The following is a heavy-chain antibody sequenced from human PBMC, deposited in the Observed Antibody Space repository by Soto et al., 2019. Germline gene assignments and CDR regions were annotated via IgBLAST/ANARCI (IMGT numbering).Heavy chain of an antibody. CDR1: GGSISSDGYY. V-gene: IGHV4-61*02. Sequence: QVQLQESGPGLVKPSQTLSLTCTVSGGSISSDGYYWSWIRQPAGKGLEWIGRIYTSGSTNYNPSLKSRVTMSVDTSKNQFSLKLSSVTAADTAVYYCARSHPSSIFGVVNYYYYYGMDVWGQGTTVTVSS. D-gene: IGHD3-3*01. CDR3: ARSHPSSIFGVVNYYYYYGMDV. CDR2: IYTSGST. J-gene: IGHJ6*02.